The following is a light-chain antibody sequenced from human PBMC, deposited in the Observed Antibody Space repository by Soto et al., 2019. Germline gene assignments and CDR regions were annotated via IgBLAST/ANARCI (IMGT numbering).Light chain of an antibody. CDR1: HNISNY. CDR2: SAS. V-gene: IGKV1-39*01. Sequence: DIQMTQSPSSLSASVGDRVTIACRASHNISNYLNWYQQKPGKAPKLLIYSASSLQAGVPSRFSGRGSGTDFTLTIGSLQPEDFAVYYCQQSYIPPRTFGQGTKVDIK. CDR3: QQSYIPPRT. J-gene: IGKJ1*01.